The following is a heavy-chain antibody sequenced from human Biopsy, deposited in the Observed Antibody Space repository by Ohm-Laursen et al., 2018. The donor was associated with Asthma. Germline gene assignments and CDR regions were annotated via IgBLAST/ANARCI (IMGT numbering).Heavy chain of an antibody. Sequence: SSVKVSCKASGGSFSNFAFSWVRQAPGHGLEWMGTILTKFDITSYAEKFQGRVTITADKSTSTTYMELSRLRSEDTAVYYCARSYDTDSYPVLVIDYWGQGTLVTVSS. CDR3: ARSYDTDSYPVLVIDY. V-gene: IGHV1-69*04. CDR1: GGSFSNFA. CDR2: ILTKFDIT. D-gene: IGHD3-22*01. J-gene: IGHJ4*02.